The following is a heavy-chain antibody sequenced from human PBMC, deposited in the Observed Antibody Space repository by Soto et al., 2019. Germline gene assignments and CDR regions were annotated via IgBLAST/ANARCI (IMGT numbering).Heavy chain of an antibody. D-gene: IGHD6-19*01. Sequence: EVQLVESGGGLVKPGGSLRLSCEASGFTFSTYSMSWVRQAPGKGLEWVSSVSSTSSYIYYVDSVKGRFTISRDNAKNSLYLQVNSLRAEDTAVYYCARECQWLDGCLDYWGQGTLVTVSS. J-gene: IGHJ4*02. CDR2: VSSTSSYI. CDR1: GFTFSTYS. V-gene: IGHV3-21*04. CDR3: ARECQWLDGCLDY.